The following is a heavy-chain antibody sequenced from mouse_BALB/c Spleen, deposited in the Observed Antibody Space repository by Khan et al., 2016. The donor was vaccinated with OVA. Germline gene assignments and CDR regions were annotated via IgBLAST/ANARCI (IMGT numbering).Heavy chain of an antibody. J-gene: IGHJ4*01. CDR2: IWSGRST. D-gene: IGHD2-14*01. V-gene: IGHV2-2*02. CDR1: GFSLTSYG. CDR3: ARIFIGTTDYAMDY. Sequence: QVQLKESGPGLVQPSQSLSITCTVSGFSLTSYGVHWVRQSPGKGLEWLGVIWSGRSTDYNAAFISRLSISKDNSKSQVFFKMNSLQANDTAIYYCARIFIGTTDYAMDYWGQGTSVTVSS.